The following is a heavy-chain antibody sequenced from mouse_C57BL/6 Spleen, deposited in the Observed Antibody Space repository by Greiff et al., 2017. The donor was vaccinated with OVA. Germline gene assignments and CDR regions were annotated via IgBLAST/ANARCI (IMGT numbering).Heavy chain of an antibody. D-gene: IGHD1-1*01. CDR1: GFTFSDYG. CDR2: ISSGSSTI. Sequence: DVKLVESGGGLVKPGGSLKLSCAASGFTFSDYGMHWVRQAPEKGLEWVAYISSGSSTIYYADTVKGRFTISRDNAKNTLFLQMTSLRSEDTAMYYCARGITNYYFDYWGQGTTLTVSS. J-gene: IGHJ2*01. CDR3: ARGITNYYFDY. V-gene: IGHV5-17*01.